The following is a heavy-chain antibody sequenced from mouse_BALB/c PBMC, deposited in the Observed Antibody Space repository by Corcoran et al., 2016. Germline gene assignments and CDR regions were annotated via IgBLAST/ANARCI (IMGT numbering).Heavy chain of an antibody. D-gene: IGHD1-1*01. J-gene: IGHJ4*01. CDR3: ASGKYYYHYAMDY. CDR2: IDPANGNT. CDR1: GFNIKDTY. V-gene: IGHV14-3*02. Sequence: EVQLQQSGAELVKPGASVKLSCTASGFNIKDTYMHWVKQRPEQGLEWIGRIDPANGNTKYDPKFQGKATITADTSSNTAYLQLSSLTSEDTAVYYCASGKYYYHYAMDYGGQGTSVTVSS.